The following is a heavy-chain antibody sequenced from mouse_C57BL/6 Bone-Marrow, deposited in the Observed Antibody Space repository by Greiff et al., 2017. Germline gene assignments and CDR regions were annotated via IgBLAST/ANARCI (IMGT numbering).Heavy chain of an antibody. V-gene: IGHV1-74*01. CDR2: IHPSDGDT. CDR1: GYTFTSYW. CDR3: AIKGGNYDAWFAY. J-gene: IGHJ3*01. Sequence: QVQLQQSGAELVKPGASVKVSCKASGYTFTSYWMHWVKQRPGQGLEWIGRIHPSDGDTNYNQKFKGKATLTVDKSSSTAYMQLSSLTSEDSAVYFCAIKGGNYDAWFAYWGQGTLVTVSA. D-gene: IGHD2-1*01.